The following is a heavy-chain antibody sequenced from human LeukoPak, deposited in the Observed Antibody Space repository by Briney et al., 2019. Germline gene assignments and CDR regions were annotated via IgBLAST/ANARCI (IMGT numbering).Heavy chain of an antibody. Sequence: GGSLRLSCAASGFTFSSYAMSWVRQAPGKGLERVSAISGSGGSTYYADSVKGRFTISRDNSKNTLYLQMNSLRAEDTAVYYCAKEGIVGATRGLYGMDVWGQGTTVTVSS. CDR1: GFTFSSYA. D-gene: IGHD1-26*01. CDR2: ISGSGGST. J-gene: IGHJ6*02. V-gene: IGHV3-23*01. CDR3: AKEGIVGATRGLYGMDV.